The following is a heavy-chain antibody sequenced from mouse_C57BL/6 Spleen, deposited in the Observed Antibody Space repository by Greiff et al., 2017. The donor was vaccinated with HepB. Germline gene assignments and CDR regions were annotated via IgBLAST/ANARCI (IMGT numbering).Heavy chain of an antibody. D-gene: IGHD3-2*02. CDR2: IYPGSGST. J-gene: IGHJ2*01. CDR3: ASRGTAHHYYFDY. CDR1: GYTFTSYW. V-gene: IGHV1-55*01. Sequence: QVHVKQPGAELVKPGASVKMSCKASGYTFTSYWITWVKQRPGQGLEWIGDIYPGSGSTNYNEKFKSKATLTVDTSSSTAYMQLSSLTSEDSAVYYCASRGTAHHYYFDYWGQGTTLTVSS.